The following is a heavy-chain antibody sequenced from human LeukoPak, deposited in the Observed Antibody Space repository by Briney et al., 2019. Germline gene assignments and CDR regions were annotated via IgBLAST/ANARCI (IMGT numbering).Heavy chain of an antibody. J-gene: IGHJ4*02. V-gene: IGHV3-23*01. Sequence: GGSLRLSCAASGFTFSSYAMSWVRQAPGKGLEWVSAISGSGGSTYYADSVKGRFTISRDNSKNTLYLQMNSLRAEDTAVYYCAASTTSSSWYPHWGQGTLVTVSS. CDR3: AASTTSSSWYPH. CDR2: ISGSGGST. CDR1: GFTFSSYA. D-gene: IGHD6-13*01.